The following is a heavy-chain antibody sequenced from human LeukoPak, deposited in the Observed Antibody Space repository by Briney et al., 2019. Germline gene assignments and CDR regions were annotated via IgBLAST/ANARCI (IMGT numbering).Heavy chain of an antibody. CDR1: GGTFSNYA. CDR3: ARGDWVPEY. D-gene: IGHD3-9*01. V-gene: IGHV1-8*02. CDR2: MNPNSGNT. J-gene: IGHJ4*02. Sequence: GASVKVSCKAYGGTFSNYAIDWVRQATGQGLEWMGWMNPNSGNTGYAQKFQGRVTMTRNTSISTAYMELSSQRSEDTAVYYCARGDWVPEYWGQGTLVTVSS.